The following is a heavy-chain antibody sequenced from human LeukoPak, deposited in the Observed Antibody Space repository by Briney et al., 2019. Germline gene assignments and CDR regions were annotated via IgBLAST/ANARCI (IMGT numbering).Heavy chain of an antibody. J-gene: IGHJ4*02. CDR1: GFTFSSYA. V-gene: IGHV3-30-3*01. Sequence: PGGPLRLSCVASGFTFSSYAMDWVRQAPGKGLEWVAVISNDGSNKYYADSVRGRLTISRDNAKNSLYLQMNSLRAEDTAVYYCARARGIAAAGTERFGDYFDYWGQGTLVTVSS. D-gene: IGHD6-13*01. CDR2: ISNDGSNK. CDR3: ARARGIAAAGTERFGDYFDY.